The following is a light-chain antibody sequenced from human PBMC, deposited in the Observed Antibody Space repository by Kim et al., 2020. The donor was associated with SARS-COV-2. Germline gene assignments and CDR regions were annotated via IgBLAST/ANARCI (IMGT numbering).Light chain of an antibody. CDR2: GAS. CDR1: ESIRSD. Sequence: ERGMTQSPATLSVSPGERVTLSCRASESIRSDLAWYQQKPGQAPRLLIYGASTRATGIPARFSGSGSETDFTLTISSLQSEDVAVYYCQQYDTWPHTFGQGTKLEI. CDR3: QQYDTWPHT. J-gene: IGKJ2*01. V-gene: IGKV3-15*01.